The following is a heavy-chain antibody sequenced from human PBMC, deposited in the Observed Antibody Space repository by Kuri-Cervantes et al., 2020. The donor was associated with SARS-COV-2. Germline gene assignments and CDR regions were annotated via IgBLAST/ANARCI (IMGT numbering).Heavy chain of an antibody. V-gene: IGHV4-59*01. Sequence: SETLSLTCTVSGGSITSFYWSWIRQPPGKGLEWIGYAYYSGSTNYNPSLKTRVTRSVDTSKDQFSLRLSSVTAADTAVYYCARGTLGADCWGQGTLVTVSS. CDR3: ARGTLGADC. CDR2: AYYSGST. J-gene: IGHJ4*02. CDR1: GGSITSFY. D-gene: IGHD3-16*01.